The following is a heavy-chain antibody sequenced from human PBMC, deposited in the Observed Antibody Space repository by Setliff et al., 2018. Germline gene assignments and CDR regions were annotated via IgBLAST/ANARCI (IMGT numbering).Heavy chain of an antibody. CDR2: IFYSDTA. V-gene: IGHV4-59*11. J-gene: IGHJ6*03. Sequence: SETLSLTCTVSGGSIGPHYWSWIRQAPGKGLEWIGHIFYSDTAKYNPSLESRAAISVDSSKNQFSLKLRSVTAANTAVYYCARDRATVIRGVTSFFYYYMDVWGGGTTVTV. CDR1: GGSIGPHY. D-gene: IGHD3-10*01. CDR3: ARDRATVIRGVTSFFYYYMDV.